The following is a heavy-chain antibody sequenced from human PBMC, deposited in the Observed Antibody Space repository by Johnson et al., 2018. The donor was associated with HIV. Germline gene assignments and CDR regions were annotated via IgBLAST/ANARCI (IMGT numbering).Heavy chain of an antibody. CDR2: IKQDGSEK. CDR3: ARDDTGYSSSFDAFDV. J-gene: IGHJ3*01. Sequence: VQLVESGGGLVQPGGSLRLSCAASGFTVSSNYMSWVRQAPGKGLEWVANIKQDGSEKYYVDSMKGRFTISRDNAKNSRYLQMNSLRAEDTAVYYCARDDTGYSSSFDAFDVWGQGTMVTVSS. V-gene: IGHV3-7*05. CDR1: GFTVSSNY. D-gene: IGHD6-13*01.